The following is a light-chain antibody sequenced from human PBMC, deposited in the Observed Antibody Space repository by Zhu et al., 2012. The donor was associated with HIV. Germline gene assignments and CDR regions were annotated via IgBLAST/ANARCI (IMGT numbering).Light chain of an antibody. CDR1: QSVRSF. Sequence: IVLTQSPATLSLSPGERATLSCRASQSVRSFLAWYQQKPGQAPRLLIYDAFGRATGIPDRFSGSGSGTDFTLTIARLEPEDVAVYFCQQYGSSPLTFGGGTKVEIK. J-gene: IGKJ4*01. CDR3: QQYGSSPLT. CDR2: DAF. V-gene: IGKV3-20*01.